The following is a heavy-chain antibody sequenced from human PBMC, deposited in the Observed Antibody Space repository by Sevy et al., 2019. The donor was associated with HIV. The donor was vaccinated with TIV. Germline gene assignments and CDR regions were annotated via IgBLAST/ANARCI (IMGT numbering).Heavy chain of an antibody. J-gene: IGHJ4*02. CDR1: GFIFGSYA. V-gene: IGHV3-30-3*01. CDR3: ARDFDSSRSSFDY. CDR2: ISYDGSHK. Sequence: GGSLRLSCAASGFIFGSYAMNWVRQAPGKGLEWVAVISYDGSHKYYADSVKGRFTISRDSSKNTLYLQMHSLRTDDTAVYYCARDFDSSRSSFDYWGQGTLVSVSS. D-gene: IGHD6-13*01.